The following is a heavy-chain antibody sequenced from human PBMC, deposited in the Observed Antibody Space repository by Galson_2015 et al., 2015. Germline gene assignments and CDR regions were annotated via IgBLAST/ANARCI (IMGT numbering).Heavy chain of an antibody. Sequence: SLRLSCAASGFTFSNAWMSWVRQAPGKGLEWVGRIKSKTDGGTTDYAAPVKGRLTISRDDSKNTAYLQMNSLKTEDTAVYYCTRHQWELDQSYWGQGTLVTVSS. CDR1: GFTFSNAW. D-gene: IGHD1-26*01. CDR2: IKSKTDGGTT. V-gene: IGHV3-15*01. J-gene: IGHJ4*02. CDR3: TRHQWELDQSY.